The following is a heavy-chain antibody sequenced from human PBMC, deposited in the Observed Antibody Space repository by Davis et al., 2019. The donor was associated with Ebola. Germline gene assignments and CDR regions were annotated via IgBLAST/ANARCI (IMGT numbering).Heavy chain of an antibody. J-gene: IGHJ6*02. Sequence: GESLKISCAASGFTFSSYTMHWVRQAPGKGLEWVAVISYDGSNEYYADSVKDRFTIARDNAKNTLYLQMNSLRAEDTAVYYCAREAGLPWSGMDVWGQGTTVTVSS. CDR1: GFTFSSYT. CDR2: ISYDGSNE. V-gene: IGHV3-30-3*01. CDR3: AREAGLPWSGMDV.